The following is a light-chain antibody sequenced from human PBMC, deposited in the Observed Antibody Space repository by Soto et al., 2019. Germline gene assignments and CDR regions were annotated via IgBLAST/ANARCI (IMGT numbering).Light chain of an antibody. J-gene: IGLJ2*01. Sequence: QSVLTQSPSASASLGASVKLTCTLTSGDNNYAIAWHQQQPDRGPRYLMTLKSDGSHTKGEGIPDRFSGSSSGAERYLTIASLQSEDEADYYCQTWGTGFAVFGGGTKLTGL. CDR3: QTWGTGFAV. CDR1: SGDNNYA. CDR2: LKSDGSH. V-gene: IGLV4-69*01.